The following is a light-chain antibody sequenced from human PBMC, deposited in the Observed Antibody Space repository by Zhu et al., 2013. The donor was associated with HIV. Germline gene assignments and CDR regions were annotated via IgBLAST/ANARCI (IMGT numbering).Light chain of an antibody. V-gene: IGKV1-5*03. CDR3: LQDYTYPWT. CDR2: KAS. J-gene: IGKJ1*01. Sequence: DTQMTQSPSTLSASVGDRVTMTCRASQSVSTWVAWYQHKPGKAPKLLIYKASSLQSGVPSRFSGSGSGTEFTLTISSLQPEDFATYYCLQDYTYPWTFGQGTKVEVK. CDR1: QSVSTW.